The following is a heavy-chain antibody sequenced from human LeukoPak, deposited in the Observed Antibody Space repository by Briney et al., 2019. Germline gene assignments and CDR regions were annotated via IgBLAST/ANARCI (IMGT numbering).Heavy chain of an antibody. CDR1: GFTVSSNY. CDR3: ARVNYYDSSGYYGRCYFDY. V-gene: IGHV3-53*01. Sequence: GGSLRLSCAASGFTVSSNYMSWVRQAPGKGLEWVSVIYSGGSTYYADSVKGRFTISKDNSKNTLYLQMNSLRAEDTAVYYCARVNYYDSSGYYGRCYFDYWGQGTLVTVSS. CDR2: IYSGGST. J-gene: IGHJ4*02. D-gene: IGHD3-22*01.